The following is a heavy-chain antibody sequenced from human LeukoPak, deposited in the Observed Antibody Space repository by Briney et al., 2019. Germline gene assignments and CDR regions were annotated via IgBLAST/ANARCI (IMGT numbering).Heavy chain of an antibody. V-gene: IGHV4-38-2*02. Sequence: SETLSLTCTVSGYSISSGYYWGWIRQPPGKGLEWIGRIYPSGSTFYNPSLKSRVTISVDTSKNQFSLKLSSVTAADTAVYYCARTNCSGGSCYSRAYYYYYMDVWGKGTTVSVSS. CDR3: ARTNCSGGSCYSRAYYYYYMDV. CDR2: IYPSGST. D-gene: IGHD2-15*01. CDR1: GYSISSGYY. J-gene: IGHJ6*03.